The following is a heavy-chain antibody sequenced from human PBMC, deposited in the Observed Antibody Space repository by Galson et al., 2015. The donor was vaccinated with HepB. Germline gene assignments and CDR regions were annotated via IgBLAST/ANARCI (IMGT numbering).Heavy chain of an antibody. CDR2: ISYDGSNK. V-gene: IGHV3-30*03. D-gene: IGHD4-17*01. J-gene: IGHJ4*02. CDR3: ARDWSDYGDYSFDY. CDR1: GFTFSSYG. Sequence: SLRLSCAASGFTFSSYGMHWVRQAPGKGLEWVAVISYDGSNKYYADSVKGRFTISRDNSKNSLYLQMNSLRAEDTAVYYCARDWSDYGDYSFDYWGQGTLVTVSS.